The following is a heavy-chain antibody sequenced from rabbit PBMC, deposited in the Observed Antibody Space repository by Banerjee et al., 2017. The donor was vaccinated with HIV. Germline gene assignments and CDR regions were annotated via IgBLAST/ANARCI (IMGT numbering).Heavy chain of an antibody. CDR3: VRNPHYGGAAEYVYL. D-gene: IGHD4-2*01. V-gene: IGHV1S40*01. Sequence: QSLEESGGDLVKPGASLTLPCTASGLDFSSSYHMCWVRQAPGKGLEWIACIVTGSSGSTYYASWAKGRFTISKTSSTTVTLQMTSLTAADTATYFCVRNPHYGGAAEYVYLWGPGTLVTVS. CDR1: GLDFSSSYH. CDR2: IVTGSSGST. J-gene: IGHJ4*01.